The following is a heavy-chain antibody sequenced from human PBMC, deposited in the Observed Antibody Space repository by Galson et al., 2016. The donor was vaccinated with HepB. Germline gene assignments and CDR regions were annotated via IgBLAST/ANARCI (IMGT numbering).Heavy chain of an antibody. J-gene: IGHJ5*01. D-gene: IGHD7-27*01. CDR2: TYYRSKWWH. CDR1: GDSVSNINVA. CDR3: ARAEANWDGGGDNYFDS. V-gene: IGHV6-1*01. Sequence: CAISGDSVSNINVAWNWIRQSPSRGLEWLGRTYYRSKWWHTYAVSMKSRTTINPDTFKNQFSLQLNSVTPEDTAVYYCARAEANWDGGGDNYFDSWGQGILVTASS.